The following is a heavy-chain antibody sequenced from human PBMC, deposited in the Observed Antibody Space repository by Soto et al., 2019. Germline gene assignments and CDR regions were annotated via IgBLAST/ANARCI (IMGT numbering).Heavy chain of an antibody. Sequence: GGSLRLSCAASGFTFSSYAMSWVRQAPGKGLEWVSAISGSGGSTYYADSVKGRFTISRDNSKNTLYLQMNSLRAEDTAVYYCAKGGIAAAGTYSSGWYYYYYYGMDVWGQGTTVTVSS. V-gene: IGHV3-23*01. D-gene: IGHD6-13*01. J-gene: IGHJ6*02. CDR3: AKGGIAAAGTYSSGWYYYYYYGMDV. CDR2: ISGSGGST. CDR1: GFTFSSYA.